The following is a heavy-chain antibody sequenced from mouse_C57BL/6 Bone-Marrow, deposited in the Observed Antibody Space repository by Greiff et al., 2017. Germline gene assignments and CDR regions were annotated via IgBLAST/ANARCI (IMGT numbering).Heavy chain of an antibody. D-gene: IGHD2-3*01. Sequence: QVQLKQSGAELVRPGTSVKVSCKASGYAFTNYLIEWVKQRPGQGLEWIGVINPGSGGTNYNEKFKGKATLTADKSSSTAYMQLSSLTSEDSAVYFCARSRLLRLDYWGQGNTLTVSS. V-gene: IGHV1-54*01. CDR2: INPGSGGT. J-gene: IGHJ2*01. CDR1: GYAFTNYL. CDR3: ARSRLLRLDY.